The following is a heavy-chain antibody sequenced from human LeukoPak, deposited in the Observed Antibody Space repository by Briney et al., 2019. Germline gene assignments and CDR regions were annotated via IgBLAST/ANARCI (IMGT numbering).Heavy chain of an antibody. D-gene: IGHD5-12*01. Sequence: GASLRISCKGSGYSFTSYWISWVRQLPGKGLEWMGRIDPSDSYTNYSPSFQGHVTISADKSISTAYLQWSSLKASDTAMYYCARGGDIVATLPEFDYWGQGTLVTVSS. CDR3: ARGGDIVATLPEFDY. V-gene: IGHV5-10-1*01. CDR2: IDPSDSYT. J-gene: IGHJ4*02. CDR1: GYSFTSYW.